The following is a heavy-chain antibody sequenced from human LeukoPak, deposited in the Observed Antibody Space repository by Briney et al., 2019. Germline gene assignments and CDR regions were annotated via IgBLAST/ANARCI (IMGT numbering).Heavy chain of an antibody. CDR2: IYYSGST. CDR1: CGSLSSSSYY. V-gene: IGHV4-39*07. CDR3: ARPARPMATTNFDY. Sequence: SETLSPTCTVSCGSLSSSSYYLGWVRQPPREGLGGVGSIYYSGSTYYNPSLKSRVTISVDTSKNQFSLKLSSVTAADTAVYYCARPARPMATTNFDYWGQGTLVTVSS. J-gene: IGHJ4*02. D-gene: IGHD5-24*01.